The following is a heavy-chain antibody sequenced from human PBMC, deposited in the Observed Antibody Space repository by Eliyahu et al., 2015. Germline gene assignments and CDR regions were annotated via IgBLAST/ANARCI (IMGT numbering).Heavy chain of an antibody. CDR2: ISAYNGNT. V-gene: IGHV1-18*04. Sequence: QVQLVQSGAEVKKPGAXVKVSCKASGYTFTSYGISWVRQAPGQGLEWMGWISAYNGNTNYAQKLQGRVTMTTDTSTSTAYMELRSLRSDDTAVYYCGRNYYGSGSYYNGGIWFDPWGQGTLVTVSS. J-gene: IGHJ5*02. CDR3: GRNYYGSGSYYNGGIWFDP. D-gene: IGHD3-10*01. CDR1: GYTFTSYG.